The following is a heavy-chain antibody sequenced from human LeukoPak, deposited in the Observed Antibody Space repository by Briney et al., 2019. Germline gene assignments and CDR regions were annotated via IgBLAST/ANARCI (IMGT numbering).Heavy chain of an antibody. CDR3: ARELGAVALGY. Sequence: ASVKVSCKASGYTFTDYYIHWVRQAPGQGLEWMGWVNPNRRVTNYAQKFQGRVTMTRDTSISTAYMELSSLTSDDTAVYYCARELGAVALGYWGQGTLVTVSS. D-gene: IGHD6-19*01. CDR1: GYTFTDYY. V-gene: IGHV1-2*02. J-gene: IGHJ4*02. CDR2: VNPNRRVT.